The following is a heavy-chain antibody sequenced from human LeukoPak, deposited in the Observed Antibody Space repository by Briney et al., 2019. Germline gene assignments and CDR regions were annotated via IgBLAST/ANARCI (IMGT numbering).Heavy chain of an antibody. CDR2: ISASGST. CDR3: ATDISWFDP. J-gene: IGHJ5*02. Sequence: SETLSLTCTVSGGSISSYYWSWIRQPAGKGLEWIWRISASGSTNYAPSLRSRVTMSVDTSTKQFSPKLTSVTAADTAVYYCATDISWFDPWGRGTLVTVSS. V-gene: IGHV4-4*07. CDR1: GGSISSYY.